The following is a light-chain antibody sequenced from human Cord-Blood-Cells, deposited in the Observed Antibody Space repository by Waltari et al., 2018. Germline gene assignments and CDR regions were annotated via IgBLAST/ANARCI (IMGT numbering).Light chain of an antibody. J-gene: IGKJ4*01. Sequence: ELVLTPSPATLSLSPGERATLSCRASPSVSSYLAWYQQKPGQAPRLLIYDASNRATGIPARFSGSGSGTDFTLTISSLEPEDFAVYYCQQRSNWLTFGGGTKVEIK. CDR1: PSVSSY. CDR2: DAS. CDR3: QQRSNWLT. V-gene: IGKV3-11*01.